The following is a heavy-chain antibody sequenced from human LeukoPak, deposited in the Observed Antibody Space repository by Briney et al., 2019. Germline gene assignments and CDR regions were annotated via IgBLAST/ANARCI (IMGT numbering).Heavy chain of an antibody. Sequence: GGSLRLSCAVSGFTFSSYAMSWVRQAPGKGLEWVSAISGSGGSTYYADSVKGRFTISRDNSKNTLYLQMNSLRAEDTAVYYCAKDESMVRGVISPYPDAFDIWGQGTMVTVSS. CDR1: GFTFSSYA. CDR3: AKDESMVRGVISPYPDAFDI. V-gene: IGHV3-23*01. J-gene: IGHJ3*02. CDR2: ISGSGGST. D-gene: IGHD3-10*01.